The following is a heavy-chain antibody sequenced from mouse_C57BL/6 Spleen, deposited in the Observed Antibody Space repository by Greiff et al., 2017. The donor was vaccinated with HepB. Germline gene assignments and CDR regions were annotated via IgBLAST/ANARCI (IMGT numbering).Heavy chain of an antibody. CDR3: ASGTYGYDGFDY. V-gene: IGHV1-54*01. J-gene: IGHJ2*01. D-gene: IGHD2-2*01. CDR1: GYAFTNYL. Sequence: VQLQQSGAELVRPGTSVKVSCKASGYAFTNYLIEWVKQRPGQGLEWIGVINPGSGGTNYNEKFKGKATLTADKSSSTAYMQLSSLTSEDSAVYFCASGTYGYDGFDYWGQGTTLTVSS. CDR2: INPGSGGT.